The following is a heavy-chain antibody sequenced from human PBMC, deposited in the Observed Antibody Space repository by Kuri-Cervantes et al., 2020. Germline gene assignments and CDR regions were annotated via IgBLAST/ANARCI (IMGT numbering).Heavy chain of an antibody. CDR1: SGSISSSSYY. Sequence: SETLSLTCTVSSGSISSSSYYWGWIRQPPGKGLEWIGSIYYSGSTNYNPSFKSRVTISVDKSKNQFSLKLSSVTAADTAVYYCARDGLLWFGELLYGAFGYWGQGTLVTVSS. CDR2: IYYSGST. D-gene: IGHD3-10*01. J-gene: IGHJ4*02. CDR3: ARDGLLWFGELLYGAFGY. V-gene: IGHV4-39*07.